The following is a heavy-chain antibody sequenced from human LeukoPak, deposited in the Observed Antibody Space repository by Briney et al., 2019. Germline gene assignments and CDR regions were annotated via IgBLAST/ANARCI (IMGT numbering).Heavy chain of an antibody. CDR3: VKDQGSRDAYKYYFDS. V-gene: IGHV3-30*04. D-gene: IGHD5-24*01. J-gene: IGHJ4*02. CDR2: ISYDGSNK. Sequence: GGSLRLSCAASGFTFSSYAMHWVRQAPGKGLEWVAVISYDGSNKYYADSVKGRFTISRDNSRNTVYLQMNSLRAEDTAVYFCVKDQGSRDAYKYYFDSWGQGTLVTVSS. CDR1: GFTFSSYA.